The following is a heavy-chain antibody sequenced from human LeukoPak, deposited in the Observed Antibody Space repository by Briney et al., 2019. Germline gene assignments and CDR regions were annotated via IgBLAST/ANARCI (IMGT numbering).Heavy chain of an antibody. J-gene: IGHJ6*03. Sequence: GGSLRLSCAASGFTVSSNYMSWVRQAPGKGLEWVSVIYSGGSTYYADSVKGRFTISRDNSKNTLYLQMNSLRAEDTAVYYCARDKGLWFGELSPYYYYYMDVWGKGTTVTISS. CDR3: ARDKGLWFGELSPYYYYYMDV. D-gene: IGHD3-10*01. CDR2: IYSGGST. V-gene: IGHV3-66*01. CDR1: GFTVSSNY.